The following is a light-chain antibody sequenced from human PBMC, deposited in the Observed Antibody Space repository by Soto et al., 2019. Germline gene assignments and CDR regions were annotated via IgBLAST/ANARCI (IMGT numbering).Light chain of an antibody. CDR3: QYYESSSVSAFV. Sequence: QPVLTQPRSVSGSPGQSVTISCTGASSDVGDYDFVSWYLQHPGKVPKVIIYDVSDRPSGVPHRFSGSKSGNTASLTITGLQADDEADYYCQYYESSSVSAFVFGSGTKVTVL. CDR1: SSDVGDYDF. CDR2: DVS. V-gene: IGLV2-11*01. J-gene: IGLJ1*01.